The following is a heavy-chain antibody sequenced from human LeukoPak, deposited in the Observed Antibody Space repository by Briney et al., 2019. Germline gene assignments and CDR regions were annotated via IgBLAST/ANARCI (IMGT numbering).Heavy chain of an antibody. Sequence: ASLKVSCKASGYTFINYYVHWVRQAPGQGPEYMGIINPSAGNTNYAQKLQGRITMTRDTSTTTVYMELSSLVYEDTAVYYCARERPSKCYFDYWGQGTLVTVSS. CDR2: INPSAGNT. CDR3: ARERPSKCYFDY. J-gene: IGHJ4*02. CDR1: GYTFINYY. V-gene: IGHV1-46*01.